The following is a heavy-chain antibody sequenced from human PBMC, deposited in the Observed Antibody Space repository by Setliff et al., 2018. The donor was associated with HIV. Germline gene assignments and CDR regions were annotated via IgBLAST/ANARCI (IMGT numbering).Heavy chain of an antibody. Sequence: RASVKVSCKASGGTFSTYAISWVRQAPGQGLEWMGGIIPIFGTANYDQRFQGRATITADETTSTAYMELSSLRSEDTAVYFCARDPVSDNSATPYYFDYWGQGTLVTVSS. J-gene: IGHJ4*02. CDR3: ARDPVSDNSATPYYFDY. V-gene: IGHV1-69*13. D-gene: IGHD2-21*01. CDR1: GGTFSTYA. CDR2: IIPIFGTA.